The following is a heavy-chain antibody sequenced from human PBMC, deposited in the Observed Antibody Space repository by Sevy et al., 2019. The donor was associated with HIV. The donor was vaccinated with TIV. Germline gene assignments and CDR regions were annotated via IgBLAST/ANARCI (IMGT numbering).Heavy chain of an antibody. CDR3: AFTKGVFGVVMTSFFFDF. Sequence: ASVMVSCKASGYTFTSYGIAWVRQAPGQGLEWMGWISAYNGNTNYAREFQGRLTMTTDTSTTTVYMDLRSLRSDDTAVYYCAFTKGVFGVVMTSFFFDFWGQGTPVTVSS. J-gene: IGHJ4*02. V-gene: IGHV1-18*01. CDR1: GYTFTSYG. CDR2: ISAYNGNT. D-gene: IGHD3-3*01.